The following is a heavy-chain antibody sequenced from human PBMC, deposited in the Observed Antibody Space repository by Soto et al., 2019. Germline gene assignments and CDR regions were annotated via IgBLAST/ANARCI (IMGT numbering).Heavy chain of an antibody. V-gene: IGHV4-30-2*01. D-gene: IGHD3-10*01. CDR3: AGGSGSYYADY. CDR1: GGSISSGGYS. J-gene: IGHJ4*02. Sequence: PSETLSLTCAVSGGSISSGGYSWSWIRQPPGKGLEWIGYIYHSGSTYYNPSLKSRVTISVDRSKNQFPLKLSSVTAADTAVYYCAGGSGSYYADYWGQGTLVTVSS. CDR2: IYHSGST.